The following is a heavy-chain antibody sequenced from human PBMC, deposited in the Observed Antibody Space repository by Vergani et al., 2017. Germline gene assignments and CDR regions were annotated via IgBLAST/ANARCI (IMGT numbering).Heavy chain of an antibody. J-gene: IGHJ6*02. CDR1: GYTFTNYP. D-gene: IGHD6-19*01. CDR3: AKCISPDRVVQWLYYYYGMDV. CDR2: INTNSGNT. V-gene: IGHV1-8*02. Sequence: QVQLLQSGSELKKPGASVRISCEASGYTFTNYPLIWVRQAPGQGLEFMGWINTNSGNTGYAQKFQGRVTMTRNTSISTAYMELSSLRAEDTAVYYCAKCISPDRVVQWLYYYYGMDVWGQGTTVTVSS.